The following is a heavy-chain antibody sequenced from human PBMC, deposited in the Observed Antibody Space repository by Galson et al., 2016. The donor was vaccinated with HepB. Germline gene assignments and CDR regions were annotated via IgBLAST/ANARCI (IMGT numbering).Heavy chain of an antibody. Sequence: SETLSLTCGVYGGSLSGYYWHWIRQPPGKGLEWIGESSHSGTTKYNPSLKSRVTISLASSKTRLSLKMTSMTAAATAVYYCVMWVPQERFDYWGQGALVTVAS. CDR2: SSHSGTT. J-gene: IGHJ4*02. V-gene: IGHV4-34*01. CDR1: GGSLSGYY. CDR3: VMWVPQERFDY. D-gene: IGHD1-26*01.